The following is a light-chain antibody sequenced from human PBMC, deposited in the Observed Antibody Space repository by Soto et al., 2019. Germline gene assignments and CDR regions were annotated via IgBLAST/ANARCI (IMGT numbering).Light chain of an antibody. J-gene: IGKJ2*01. CDR2: DAS. CDR3: QQFVESPFT. Sequence: EIVLTQSPGTMSLSPGQRATLSCRASETVSRSYLAWYQQTPGQAPRLLIYDASSRATAIPDRFSGSGSGTDFSLTISRLEPEDFAVYYCQQFVESPFTFGQGTKLEIK. V-gene: IGKV3-20*01. CDR1: ETVSRSY.